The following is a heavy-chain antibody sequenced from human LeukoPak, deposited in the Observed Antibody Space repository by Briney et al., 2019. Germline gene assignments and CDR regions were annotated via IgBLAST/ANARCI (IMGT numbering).Heavy chain of an antibody. V-gene: IGHV1-8*01. D-gene: IGHD7-27*01. J-gene: IGHJ6*04. Sequence: ASVKVSCKASGYTFTSYDINWVRQATGQGLEWMGWMNPNTGNTGYAQKFQGRVTITRNTSISTAYMELSSLRSEDTAVYYCARGWGEPSGMDVWGKGTTVTVSS. CDR3: ARGWGEPSGMDV. CDR1: GYTFTSYD. CDR2: MNPNTGNT.